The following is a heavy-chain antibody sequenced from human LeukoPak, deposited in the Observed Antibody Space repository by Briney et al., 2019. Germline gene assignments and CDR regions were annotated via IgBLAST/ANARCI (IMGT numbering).Heavy chain of an antibody. J-gene: IGHJ4*02. D-gene: IGHD4-17*01. CDR1: GGTFSSYA. Sequence: ASVKVSCKASGGTFSSYAISWVRRAPGQGLEWMGWISAYNGNTNYAQKLQGRVTMTTDTSTSTAYMELRSLRSDDTAVYYCARGDYGDESDYWGQGTLVTVSS. CDR3: ARGDYGDESDY. CDR2: ISAYNGNT. V-gene: IGHV1-18*01.